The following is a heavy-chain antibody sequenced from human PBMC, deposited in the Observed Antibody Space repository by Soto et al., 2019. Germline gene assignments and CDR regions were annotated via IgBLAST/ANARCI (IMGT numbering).Heavy chain of an antibody. D-gene: IGHD1-20*01. CDR1: GYTFTSYG. Sequence: ASVKVSCKASGYTFTSYGISWVRQAPGQGLEWMGWISTYNGNTNYAQKLQGRVTMTTDTSTSTAYMELRSLRFDDTAVYYCARDTSARYPFDYWGKGNLVTVSS. J-gene: IGHJ4*02. V-gene: IGHV1-18*01. CDR2: ISTYNGNT. CDR3: ARDTSARYPFDY.